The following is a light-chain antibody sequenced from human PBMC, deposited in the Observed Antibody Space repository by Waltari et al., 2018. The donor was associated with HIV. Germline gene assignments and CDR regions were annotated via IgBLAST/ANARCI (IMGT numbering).Light chain of an antibody. CDR3: QSFDNSLNGYV. Sequence: QSVLTQPPSVSGAPGQRVTISCTWSSSNIGSHFAVHWYQLPPGSAPKLPIFANSNRPSGVPDRFSASKSATSASLAISGLQPEDEAEYYCQSFDNSLNGYVFGTGTTVIVL. J-gene: IGLJ1*01. V-gene: IGLV1-40*01. CDR1: SSNIGSHFA. CDR2: ANS.